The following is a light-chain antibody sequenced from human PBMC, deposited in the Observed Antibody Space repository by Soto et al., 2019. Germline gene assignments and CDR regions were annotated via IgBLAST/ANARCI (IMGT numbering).Light chain of an antibody. Sequence: IVMTPSPCTLSLSPGERSTLRCSASQSVSSSYLAWYQQKPGQAPRLLIYGASSRATGIPDRFSGSGSGTDFTLTISRLEPEDFAVYYCQQYDSSPKTFGQGTKVDI. CDR2: GAS. CDR3: QQYDSSPKT. J-gene: IGKJ1*01. CDR1: QSVSSSY. V-gene: IGKV3-20*01.